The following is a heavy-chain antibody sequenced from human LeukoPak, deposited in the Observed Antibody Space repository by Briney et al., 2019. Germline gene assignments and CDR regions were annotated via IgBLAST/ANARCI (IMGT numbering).Heavy chain of an antibody. D-gene: IGHD6-6*01. J-gene: IGHJ6*02. V-gene: IGHV1-46*01. CDR1: GYTFTDYY. Sequence: ASVKVSCKASGYTFTDYYMHWVRQAPGQGLEWVGLINPRGGSTSYAQKFQGRVTMTRDTSTSTVYMELSSLRSEDTAVYYCARDRSIAAPRTGMDVWGQGTTVTVSS. CDR2: INPRGGST. CDR3: ARDRSIAAPRTGMDV.